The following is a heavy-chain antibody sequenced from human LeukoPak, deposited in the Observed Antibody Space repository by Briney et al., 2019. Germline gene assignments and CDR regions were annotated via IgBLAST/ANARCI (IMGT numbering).Heavy chain of an antibody. J-gene: IGHJ5*02. Sequence: SETLSLTCTVPSGSITSSVYYCSWIRQPPGKGLEWIAGINYSGVTHYNPSLKSRVTISVDTSKNHFSLNLSSVTAADTAVYYCAIYSSSSGRIDPWGQGTLVTVSS. D-gene: IGHD2-15*01. CDR3: AIYSSSSGRIDP. CDR1: SGSITSSVYY. V-gene: IGHV4-39*02. CDR2: INYSGVT.